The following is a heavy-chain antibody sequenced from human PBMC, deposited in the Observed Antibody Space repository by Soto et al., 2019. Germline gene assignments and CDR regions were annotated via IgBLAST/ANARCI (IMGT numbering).Heavy chain of an antibody. V-gene: IGHV4-59*08. J-gene: IGHJ3*01. CDR3: ARPVYYGGAFDL. Sequence: QVQLQESSPGLVRPSETLSLTCTVSGGSISHYYWSWVRQTPGKGLEWVGYVFYSGSTSYNPSLQRRVTMSLDTSKNQFSLKLTSVTAADTGVYYCARPVYYGGAFDLGGQGTLVTVSS. D-gene: IGHD3-3*01. CDR1: GGSISHYY. CDR2: VFYSGST.